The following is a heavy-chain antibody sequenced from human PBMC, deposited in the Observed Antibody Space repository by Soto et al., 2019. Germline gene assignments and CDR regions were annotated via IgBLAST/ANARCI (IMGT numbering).Heavy chain of an antibody. CDR3: ATDREYCSGGSCYSGHFQH. CDR2: FDPEDGET. J-gene: IGHJ1*01. CDR1: GYTLTELS. V-gene: IGHV1-24*01. Sequence: ASVKVSCKVSGYTLTELSMHWVRQAPGKGLEWMGGFDPEDGETIYAQKFQGRVTMTEDTSTDTAYMELSSLRSEDTAVYYCATDREYCSGGSCYSGHFQHWGQGTLVTVSS. D-gene: IGHD2-15*01.